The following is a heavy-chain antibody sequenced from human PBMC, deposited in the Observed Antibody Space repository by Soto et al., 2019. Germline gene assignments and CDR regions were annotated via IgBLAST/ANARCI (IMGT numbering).Heavy chain of an antibody. D-gene: IGHD3-10*02. V-gene: IGHV4-34*01. J-gene: IGHJ5*02. CDR3: ARELDMFRFDP. CDR1: GGSFSGYY. CDR2: IDQSGST. Sequence: SETLSLTCAVYGGSFSGYYWNWLRQPPGEGLEWIGKIDQSGSTNYNPSLKSRVTMSVDTSKSQFSLKLTSVTAMDTAVYYCARELDMFRFDPWGQGTLVTVSS.